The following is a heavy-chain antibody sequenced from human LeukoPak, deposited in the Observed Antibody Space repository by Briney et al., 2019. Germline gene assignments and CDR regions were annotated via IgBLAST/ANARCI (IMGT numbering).Heavy chain of an antibody. V-gene: IGHV1-8*01. CDR1: GYTFTSYD. J-gene: IGHJ4*02. D-gene: IGHD2-2*01. CDR2: MNPNSGNT. CDR3: ARGLRACSSTSCPLPY. Sequence: ASVKVSCKASGYTFTSYDINWVRQATGQGLEWMGWMNPNSGNTDYAQKFQGRVTMTRNTSISTAYMELSSLRSEDTAMYYCARGLRACSSTSCPLPYWGQGTLVTVSS.